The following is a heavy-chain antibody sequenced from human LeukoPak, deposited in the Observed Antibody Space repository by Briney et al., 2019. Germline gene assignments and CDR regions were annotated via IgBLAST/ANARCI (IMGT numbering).Heavy chain of an antibody. Sequence: GGSLRLSCAASGFTFSSYAVHWVRQAPGKGLEWVAVISYDGSNKYYADSVKGRFTISRDNSKNTLYLQMNSLRAEDTAVYYCAREVGPGRFDYWGQGTLVTVSS. CDR2: ISYDGSNK. CDR3: AREVGPGRFDY. J-gene: IGHJ4*02. V-gene: IGHV3-30-3*01. CDR1: GFTFSSYA. D-gene: IGHD1-26*01.